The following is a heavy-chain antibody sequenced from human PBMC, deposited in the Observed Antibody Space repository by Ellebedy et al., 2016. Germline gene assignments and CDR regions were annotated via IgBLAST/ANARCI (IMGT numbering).Heavy chain of an antibody. Sequence: GGSLRLXXVASGFTVTNDYMTWVRQAPGKGLEWVSLIDSGGSSWYADSVKGRFTISRDSPKNTLYLQMNSLRAEDTAVYYCATRHYGGFDIWGRGTKVTVSS. CDR2: IDSGGSS. J-gene: IGHJ3*02. CDR3: ATRHYGGFDI. D-gene: IGHD4-23*01. V-gene: IGHV3-53*01. CDR1: GFTVTNDY.